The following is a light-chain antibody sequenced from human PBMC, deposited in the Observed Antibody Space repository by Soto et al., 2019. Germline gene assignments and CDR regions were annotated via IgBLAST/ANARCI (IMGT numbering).Light chain of an antibody. V-gene: IGLV2-14*01. CDR2: DVS. CDR1: SSDVGGYNY. CDR3: SSYPSSSTWV. J-gene: IGLJ3*02. Sequence: QSALTQPPSVSGSPGQSITISCTGTSSDVGGYNYVSWYQQHPGKAPKLMIYDVSNRPSGVSNRFSGSKSGNTASLTISGLQAEDEADYYCSSYPSSSTWVFGGGTKLTVL.